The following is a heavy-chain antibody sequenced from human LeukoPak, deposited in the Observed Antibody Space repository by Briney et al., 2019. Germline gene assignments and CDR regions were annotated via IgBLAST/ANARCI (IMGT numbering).Heavy chain of an antibody. D-gene: IGHD6-6*01. J-gene: IGHJ3*02. V-gene: IGHV4-31*03. Sequence: SETLSLTCTVSGGSISSGGYYWSWIRQHPGKGLEWIGYIYHSGSTYYNPSLKSRVTISVDRSKNQFSLKLSSVTAADTAVYYCARGSPKEYSSSLAPYAFDIWGQGTMVTVSS. CDR2: IYHSGST. CDR1: GGSISSGGYY. CDR3: ARGSPKEYSSSLAPYAFDI.